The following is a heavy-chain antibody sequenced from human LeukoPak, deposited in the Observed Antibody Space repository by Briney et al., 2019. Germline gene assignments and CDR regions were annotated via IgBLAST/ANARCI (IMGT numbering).Heavy chain of an antibody. CDR3: AREPGYCSDGRCYGGWFDP. CDR1: GGPFSDYY. CDR2: INQSGST. V-gene: IGHV4-34*01. Sequence: KPSQTLSLTCAVYGGPFSDYYWSWIRQPPGKGLEWIGEINQSGSTIYNPSLKSRVTISGDTTKNQFSLNLSSVTAADTAVYFCAREPGYCSDGRCYGGWFDPWGQGTLVTVSS. D-gene: IGHD2-15*01. J-gene: IGHJ5*02.